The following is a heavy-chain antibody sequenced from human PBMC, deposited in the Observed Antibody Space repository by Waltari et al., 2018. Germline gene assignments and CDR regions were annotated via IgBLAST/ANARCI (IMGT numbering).Heavy chain of an antibody. V-gene: IGHV4-38-2*02. D-gene: IGHD6-13*01. CDR3: ARAPMSGAATGTFDF. CDR1: GYSITSGYY. J-gene: IGHJ4*02. CDR2: IYHSGNT. Sequence: QVQLQESGPGLVKPSETLSLTCTVSGYSITSGYYWGCIRQPPGKGLEWIGSIYHSGNTYYNPSLKGRLTISVDTSKIQFSLRLSSVTAADTAVYYCARAPMSGAATGTFDFWGLGSLVTVSP.